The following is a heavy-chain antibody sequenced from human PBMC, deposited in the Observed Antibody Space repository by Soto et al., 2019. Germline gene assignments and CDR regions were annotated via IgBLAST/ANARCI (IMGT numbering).Heavy chain of an antibody. CDR3: ARLSYRSFNFDY. CDR2: IDWDDDK. Sequence: SGPTLVNPTQTLTLTCTSSGFSLSTSGMCVSWLRQPPGKALQWLALIDWDDDKYCSTSLKTRLTISKDTSKNQVVLTVTNMDPVDTATYFCARLSYRSFNFDYWGQGTLVTVSS. D-gene: IGHD3-16*02. J-gene: IGHJ4*02. CDR1: GFSLSTSGMC. V-gene: IGHV2-70*01.